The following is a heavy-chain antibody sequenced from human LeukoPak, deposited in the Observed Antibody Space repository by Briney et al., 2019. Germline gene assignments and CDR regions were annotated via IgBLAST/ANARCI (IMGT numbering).Heavy chain of an antibody. CDR1: GYTFTDYY. Sequence: ASVKVSCKVSGYTFTDYYMHWLQQAPGKGLEWMGLVDPEDGETIYAEKFQGRVTITADTSTDTAYMELSSLRSEDTAVYYCATVGILMVYAAWGQGTLVTVSS. CDR3: ATVGILMVYAA. J-gene: IGHJ4*02. V-gene: IGHV1-69-2*01. CDR2: VDPEDGET. D-gene: IGHD2-8*01.